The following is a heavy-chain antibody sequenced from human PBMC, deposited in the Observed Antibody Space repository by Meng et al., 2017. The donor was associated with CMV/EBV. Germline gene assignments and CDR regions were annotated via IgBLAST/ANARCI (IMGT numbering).Heavy chain of an antibody. Sequence: SETLSLTCTVSGGSISSGGYYWSWIRQHPGKGLEWIGYIYYSGSTYYNPSLKSRVTISVDTSKNQFSLKLSSVTAADTAVYYCARVARQKLVQYYFDYWGQGTLVNVSS. D-gene: IGHD6-13*01. CDR2: IYYSGST. CDR1: GGSISSGGYY. V-gene: IGHV4-31*03. CDR3: ARVARQKLVQYYFDY. J-gene: IGHJ4*02.